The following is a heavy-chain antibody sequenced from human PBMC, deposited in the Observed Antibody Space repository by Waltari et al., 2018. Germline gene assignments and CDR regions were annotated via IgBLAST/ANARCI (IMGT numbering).Heavy chain of an antibody. CDR3: ARLPYSSGWFKYYFDY. D-gene: IGHD6-19*01. J-gene: IGHJ4*02. CDR1: GYSFTSYW. Sequence: EVQLVQSGAEVKKPGESLKISCKGSGYSFTSYWIGWVRQMPGKGLEWMGIIYPGDADTRYSPSFQGQVTISADKSISTAYLQWSSLKASDTAMYYCARLPYSSGWFKYYFDYWGQGTLVTVSS. CDR2: IYPGDADT. V-gene: IGHV5-51*01.